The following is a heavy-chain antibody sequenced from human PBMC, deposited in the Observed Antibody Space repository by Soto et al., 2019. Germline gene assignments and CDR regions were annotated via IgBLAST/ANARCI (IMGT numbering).Heavy chain of an antibody. CDR2: IYYSGST. V-gene: IGHV4-30-4*01. J-gene: IGHJ4*02. Sequence: SETLSLTCTVSGGSISSGDYYWSWIRQPPGKGLEWIGYIYYSGSTYYNPSLKSRVTISVDTSKNQFSLKLSSVTAADTAVYYCARGIPVWHYDSSGYYFDSWGQGTLVTVSS. CDR3: ARGIPVWHYDSSGYYFDS. CDR1: GGSISSGDYY. D-gene: IGHD3-22*01.